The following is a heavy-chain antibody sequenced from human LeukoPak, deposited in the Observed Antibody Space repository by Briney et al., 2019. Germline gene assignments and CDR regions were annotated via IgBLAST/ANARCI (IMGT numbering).Heavy chain of an antibody. D-gene: IGHD1-14*01. CDR1: GFTFSSYW. Sequence: PGGTLRLSRAASGFTFSSYWMSWVSQAPGKGLEWVANIKQDGSEKYYVDSVKGRFTISRDNAKSSLYLQMNSLRAEDTAVYYCARAEGGGYFDYWGQGTLVTVSS. V-gene: IGHV3-7*01. CDR3: ARAEGGGYFDY. CDR2: IKQDGSEK. J-gene: IGHJ4*02.